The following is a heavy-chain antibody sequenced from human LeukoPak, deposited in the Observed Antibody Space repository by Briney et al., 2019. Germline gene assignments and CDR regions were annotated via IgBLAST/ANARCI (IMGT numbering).Heavy chain of an antibody. V-gene: IGHV3-66*01. CDR3: ARGLPPNYYYYMDV. CDR2: IYSGGGT. CDR1: GGSISSYY. J-gene: IGHJ6*03. Sequence: ETLSLTCTVSGGSISSYYWSWVRQAPGKGLEWVSVIYSGGGTYYADSVKGRFTISRDNSKNTLYLQMNSLRAEDTAVYYCARGLPPNYYYYMDVWGKGTTVTISS.